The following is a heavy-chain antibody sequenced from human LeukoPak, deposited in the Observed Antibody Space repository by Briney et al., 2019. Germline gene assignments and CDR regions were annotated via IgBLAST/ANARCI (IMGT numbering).Heavy chain of an antibody. J-gene: IGHJ4*02. V-gene: IGHV4-4*02. CDR1: GGSITSTNY. CDR3: AREGGPYRPLDY. Sequence: SETLSLTCGVSGGSITSTNYWTWVRQPPGKGLEWIGKVNLQGSTNYNPSLMGRVAISVDMSENHISLQLTSVTAADTAVYCAREGGPYRPLDYSGQGTLVTVSS. CDR2: VNLQGST.